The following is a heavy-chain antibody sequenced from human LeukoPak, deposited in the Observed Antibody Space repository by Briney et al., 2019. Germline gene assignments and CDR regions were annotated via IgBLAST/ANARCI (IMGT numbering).Heavy chain of an antibody. D-gene: IGHD3-10*02. V-gene: IGHV3-23*01. CDR2: ISGSGGST. J-gene: IGHJ6*04. Sequence: GGSLRLSCAVSGFTFSSYVMSWVRQAPGKGLEWVSAISGSGGSTYYADSVKGRFTISRDNSKNTLYLQMNSLRAEDTAVYYCAELGITMIGGVWGKGTTVTISS. CDR3: AELGITMIGGV. CDR1: GFTFSSYV.